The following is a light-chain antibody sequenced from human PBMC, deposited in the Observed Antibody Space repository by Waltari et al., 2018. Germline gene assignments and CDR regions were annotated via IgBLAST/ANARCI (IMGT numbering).Light chain of an antibody. V-gene: IGLV3-1*01. CDR3: QAWDSITVV. CDR1: NLGHKY. CDR2: QDN. J-gene: IGLJ2*01. Sequence: SYELTQPPSVSVSPGQTASITCSGDNLGHKYACWYQQKPGQSPVLVIYQDNRRPSGIPERFSGSNSGNTATLTISGTQAMDEADYFCQAWDSITVVFGGGTKLTVL.